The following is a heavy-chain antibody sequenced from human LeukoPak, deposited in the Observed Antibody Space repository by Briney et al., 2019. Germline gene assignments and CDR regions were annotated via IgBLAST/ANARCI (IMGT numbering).Heavy chain of an antibody. J-gene: IGHJ4*02. Sequence: GGSLRLSCAASGFTFSSYSMNWVRQAPGKGLEWVSSISSSSSYIYYADSVKGRFTISRDNAKNSLYLQMNSLRAEDTAVYYCARDQQYCSSTSCYTLTYSFDYWGQGTLVTVSS. CDR1: GFTFSSYS. CDR3: ARDQQYCSSTSCYTLTYSFDY. CDR2: ISSSSSYI. D-gene: IGHD2-2*02. V-gene: IGHV3-21*01.